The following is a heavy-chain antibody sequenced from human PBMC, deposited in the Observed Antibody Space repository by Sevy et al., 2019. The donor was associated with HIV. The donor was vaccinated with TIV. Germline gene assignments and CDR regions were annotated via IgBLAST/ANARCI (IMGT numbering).Heavy chain of an antibody. CDR1: GFIVSSYG. J-gene: IGHJ4*02. CDR3: ARDLSSGWYGVGDY. Sequence: GGSLRLSCAASGFIVSSYGMNWVRQAPGKGLEWISYISSSSSTIYYADSVKGRFTISRDNAKNSLYLQMNSLSAEDTAVYYCARDLSSGWYGVGDYWGQGTLVTVSS. CDR2: ISSSSSTI. D-gene: IGHD6-19*01. V-gene: IGHV3-48*01.